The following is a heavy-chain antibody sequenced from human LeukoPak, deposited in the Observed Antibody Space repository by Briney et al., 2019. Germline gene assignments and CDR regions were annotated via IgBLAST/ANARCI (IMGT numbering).Heavy chain of an antibody. J-gene: IGHJ3*02. CDR3: ARDLVSGYGDYALRGMAFAI. Sequence: SETLSLTCTVSGGSISSGGYYWSWIRQHPGKGLEWIGYIHYSGSTCYNPSLKSRVTISVDTSKNQFSLKLSSVTAADTAVYYCARDLVSGYGDYALRGMAFAIWGQGTMVTVSS. CDR1: GGSISSGGYY. CDR2: IHYSGST. D-gene: IGHD4-17*01. V-gene: IGHV4-31*03.